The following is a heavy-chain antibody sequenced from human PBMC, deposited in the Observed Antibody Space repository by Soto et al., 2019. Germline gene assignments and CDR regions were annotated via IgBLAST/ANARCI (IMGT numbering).Heavy chain of an antibody. D-gene: IGHD3-10*01. Sequence: LRLSCTVSGFTFSAFAMYWVRQAPGKGLEWVALISYDGRNEDYAESVRGRFTISRDNSKNTLYLDMNSLSAEDSAVYFFAKGVVREPAYFDYWGQGTLVTVS. J-gene: IGHJ4*02. V-gene: IGHV3-30*18. CDR2: ISYDGRNE. CDR1: GFTFSAFA. CDR3: AKGVVREPAYFDY.